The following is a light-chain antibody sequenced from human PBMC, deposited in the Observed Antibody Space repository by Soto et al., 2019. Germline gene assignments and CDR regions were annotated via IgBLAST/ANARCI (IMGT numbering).Light chain of an antibody. CDR2: LGS. J-gene: IGKJ1*01. CDR3: MQALQTPKT. V-gene: IGKV2-28*01. CDR1: QSLLHSNGYTY. Sequence: DIVLTQSPLSLTVTPGEPASISCRSSQSLLHSNGYTYLDWYLQKPGQSPQLLIYLGSNRASGVPVRFSGSGSGADFTLKISRVEAEDVGVYYCMQALQTPKTFGQGTKVEIK.